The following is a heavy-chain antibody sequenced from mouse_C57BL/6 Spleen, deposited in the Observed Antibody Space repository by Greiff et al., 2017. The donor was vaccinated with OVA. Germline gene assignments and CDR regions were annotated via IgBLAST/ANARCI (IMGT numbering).Heavy chain of an antibody. D-gene: IGHD2-5*01. CDR1: GFTFSSYA. CDR3: TRGGTYYSNSFAY. Sequence: EVNLVESGEGLVKPGGSLKLSCAASGFTFSSYAMSWVRQTPEKRLEWVAYISSGGDYIYYAAPVKGRFTISRDNARNTLYLQMSSLKSEDTAMDYCTRGGTYYSNSFAYWGQGTLVTVSA. J-gene: IGHJ3*01. CDR2: ISSGGDYI. V-gene: IGHV5-9-1*02.